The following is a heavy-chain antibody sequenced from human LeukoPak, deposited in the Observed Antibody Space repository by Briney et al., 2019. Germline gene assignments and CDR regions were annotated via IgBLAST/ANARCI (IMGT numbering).Heavy chain of an antibody. CDR3: ARDRSGYGN. CDR1: GYSISSGYY. D-gene: IGHD5-12*01. J-gene: IGHJ4*02. V-gene: IGHV4-38-2*02. Sequence: SETLSLTCAVSGYSISSGYYWGWIRQPPGKGLEWIGSIYHSGSTYYNPSLKSRVTISVDTSKNQSSLKLSSVTAADTAVYYCARDRSGYGNWGQGTLVTVSS. CDR2: IYHSGST.